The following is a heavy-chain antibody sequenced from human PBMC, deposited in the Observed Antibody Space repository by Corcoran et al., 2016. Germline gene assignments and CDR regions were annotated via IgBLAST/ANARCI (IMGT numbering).Heavy chain of an antibody. J-gene: IGHJ5*02. CDR2: INPSGGST. Sequence: QVQLVQSGAEVKKPGASVKVSCKASGYTFTSYYMHWVRQAPGQGLEWMGIINPSGGSTSYAQKFQGRGTMTRDTSTSTVYMELSSLRSEDTAVYYCARGHSSGGYYFRFDPWGQGTLVTVSS. CDR1: GYTFTSYY. D-gene: IGHD3-22*01. V-gene: IGHV1-46*01. CDR3: ARGHSSGGYYFRFDP.